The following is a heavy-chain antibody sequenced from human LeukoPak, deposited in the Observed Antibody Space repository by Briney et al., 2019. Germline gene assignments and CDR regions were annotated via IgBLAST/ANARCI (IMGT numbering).Heavy chain of an antibody. CDR1: GFSFSGYA. Sequence: GGSLRLSCAASGFSFSGYAMSWVRQAPGKGLEWVSSISGGGSHTYHADSVKGRFTISRDNSKNTLYLQMNSLGAEDTAVYYCAKDISGYYRPFDYWGQGTLVTVSS. D-gene: IGHD3-22*01. J-gene: IGHJ4*02. CDR3: AKDISGYYRPFDY. V-gene: IGHV3-23*01. CDR2: ISGGGSHT.